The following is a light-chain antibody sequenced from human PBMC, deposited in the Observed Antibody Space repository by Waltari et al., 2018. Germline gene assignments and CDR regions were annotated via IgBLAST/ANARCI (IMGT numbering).Light chain of an antibody. Sequence: DIQMTQSPSSLSASVGDRVTITCRASQSISSYLNWDQQKPGKAPKLLIYAASSLQSGVPARFSGSGSVADCTLTISSLQPEDFATYYCQQSYSTPYTFGQGTKLEIK. CDR1: QSISSY. CDR3: QQSYSTPYT. CDR2: AAS. J-gene: IGKJ2*01. V-gene: IGKV1-39*01.